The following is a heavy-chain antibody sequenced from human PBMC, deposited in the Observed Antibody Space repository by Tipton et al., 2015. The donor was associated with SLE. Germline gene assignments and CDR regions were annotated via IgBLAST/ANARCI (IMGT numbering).Heavy chain of an antibody. CDR2: INHSGST. CDR3: ARDPNFGDPGTFDY. D-gene: IGHD4-17*01. CDR1: GGSLSSYY. J-gene: IGHJ4*02. Sequence: TLSLTCTVYGGSLSSYYWTWIRQPLGKGLEWIGEINHSGSTSYNPSLKSRLTISVDTSKNQFSLRLNSVTAADTAVYYCARDPNFGDPGTFDYWGQGTLVTVSS. V-gene: IGHV4-34*01.